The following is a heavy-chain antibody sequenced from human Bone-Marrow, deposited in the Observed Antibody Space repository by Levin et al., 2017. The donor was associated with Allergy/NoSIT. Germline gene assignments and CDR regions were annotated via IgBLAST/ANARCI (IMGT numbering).Heavy chain of an antibody. CDR3: ARQNQPEYSSGGRNWFDP. V-gene: IGHV1-69*06. J-gene: IGHJ5*02. D-gene: IGHD6-19*01. CDR1: GGTFSSYA. Sequence: ASVKVSCKASGGTFSSYAISWVRQAPGQGLEWMGGIIPIFGTANYAQKFQGRVTITADKSTSTAYMELSSLRSEDTAVYYCARQNQPEYSSGGRNWFDPWGQGTLVTVSS. CDR2: IIPIFGTA.